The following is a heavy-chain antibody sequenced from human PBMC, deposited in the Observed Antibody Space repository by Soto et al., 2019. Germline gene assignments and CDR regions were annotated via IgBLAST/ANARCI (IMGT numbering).Heavy chain of an antibody. V-gene: IGHV1-8*01. CDR3: ARGPRNWGFDY. Sequence: QVQLVQSGAEVKKPGASVKVSCKASGHTFTTYDINWVRQATGQAGQGLEWMGWMNPNNGNTGYERKFQGRVTMTRNTAISTDYMELSSLKSEDTAVYYCARGPRNWGFDYWGQGTLVTVSS. CDR2: MNPNNGNT. J-gene: IGHJ4*02. D-gene: IGHD3-16*01. CDR1: GHTFTTYD.